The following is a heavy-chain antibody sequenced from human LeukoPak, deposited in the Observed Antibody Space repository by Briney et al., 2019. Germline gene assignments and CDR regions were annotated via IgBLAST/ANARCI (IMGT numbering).Heavy chain of an antibody. J-gene: IGHJ5*02. V-gene: IGHV1-18*01. CDR2: MNPNSGNT. Sequence: ASVKVSCKASGYTFTSYDINWVRQATGQGLEWMGWMNPNSGNTNYAQKLQGRVTMTTDTSTSTAYMELRSLRSDDTAVYYCAREPGYCSGGSCYLFDPWGQGTLVTVSS. CDR1: GYTFTSYD. D-gene: IGHD2-15*01. CDR3: AREPGYCSGGSCYLFDP.